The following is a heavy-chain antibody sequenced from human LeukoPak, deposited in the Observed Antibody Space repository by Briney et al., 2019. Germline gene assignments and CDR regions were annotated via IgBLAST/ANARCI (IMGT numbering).Heavy chain of an antibody. CDR3: ARGSSDWPYYFAY. Sequence: GGSLRLSCVASGFTFSSWTMGWVRQAPGKGLEWVSSITGSGGSTYDEVSVEGRVTISRDNSKNTLYLQMNSLRAEDTAVYYCARGSSDWPYYFAYWGQGTLVTVSS. CDR1: GFTFSSWT. CDR2: ITGSGGST. J-gene: IGHJ4*02. V-gene: IGHV3-23*01. D-gene: IGHD6-19*01.